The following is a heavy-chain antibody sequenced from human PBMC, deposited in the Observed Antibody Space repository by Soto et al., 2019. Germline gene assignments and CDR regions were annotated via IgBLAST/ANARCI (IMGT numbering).Heavy chain of an antibody. D-gene: IGHD4-4*01. CDR1: GYTFTSYA. CDR3: ARPTPKHYWYFDL. J-gene: IGHJ2*01. Sequence: ASVKVSCKASGYTFTSYAMHWVRQAPGQRLEWMGWINAGNGNTKYSQKFQGRVTITRDTSASTAYMELSSLRSEDTAVYYCARPTPKHYWYFDLCGRGTLVTGSS. V-gene: IGHV1-3*01. CDR2: INAGNGNT.